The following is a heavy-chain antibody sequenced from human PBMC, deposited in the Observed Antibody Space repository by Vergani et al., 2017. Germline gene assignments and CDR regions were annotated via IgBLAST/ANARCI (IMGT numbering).Heavy chain of an antibody. CDR1: GFTFSSYG. D-gene: IGHD2-8*01. J-gene: IGHJ3*02. CDR3: ARDRVVLMVYAIPTNDAFDI. V-gene: IGHV3-30*02. Sequence: VQLVESGGGVVQPGRSLRLSCAASGFTFSSYGMHWVRQAPGKGLEWVAFIRYDGSNKYYADSVKGRFTISRDNSKNTLYLQMNSLRAEDTAVYYCARDRVVLMVYAIPTNDAFDIWGQGTMVTVSS. CDR2: IRYDGSNK.